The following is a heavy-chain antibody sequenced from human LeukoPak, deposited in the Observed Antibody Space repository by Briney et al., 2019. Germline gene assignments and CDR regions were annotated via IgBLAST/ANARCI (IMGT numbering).Heavy chain of an antibody. D-gene: IGHD3-10*01. CDR2: IYYSGST. J-gene: IGHJ4*02. CDR1: GDSISSGDYY. V-gene: IGHV4-61*08. Sequence: SETLSLTCTVSGDSISSGDYYWSWIRQPPGKGLEWIGYIYYSGSTNYNPSLKSRVTISVDTSKNQFSLKLTSVTAADTAVYYCARVGSYTVPDWGQGTLVTVSS. CDR3: ARVGSYTVPD.